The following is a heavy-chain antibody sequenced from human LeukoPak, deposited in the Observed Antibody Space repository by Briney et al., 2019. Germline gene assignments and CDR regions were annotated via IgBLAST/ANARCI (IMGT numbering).Heavy chain of an antibody. CDR3: GRPPGIQTAFDQ. V-gene: IGHV4-59*08. D-gene: IGHD2-2*02. CDR2: IYYSGST. J-gene: IGHJ4*02. CDR1: GGSIGSYY. Sequence: SETLSLTCTGSGGSIGSYYWSWLRQPPGKRLEGIGIIYYSGSTNYNPSLKSRVTISVDTSNNQFSLKLNTVTAADTAVYYCGRPPGIQTAFDQWGQRTLVTVSS.